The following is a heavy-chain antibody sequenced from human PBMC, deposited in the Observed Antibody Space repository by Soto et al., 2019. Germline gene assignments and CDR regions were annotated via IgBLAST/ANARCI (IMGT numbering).Heavy chain of an antibody. J-gene: IGHJ4*02. CDR2: ISAYNGNT. CDR3: ARESSMRGLDY. V-gene: IGHV1-18*01. CDR1: GYTFTVYG. D-gene: IGHD3-16*01. Sequence: QVQLVQSGAEVKKPGASVKVSCKASGYTFTVYGVSWVRQAPGQGLQWMGWISAYNGNTHYAQKLQGRVTVTTDTSTSTAYMELRSLRSDVTAVYYCARESSMRGLDYWGQGTLVTVPS.